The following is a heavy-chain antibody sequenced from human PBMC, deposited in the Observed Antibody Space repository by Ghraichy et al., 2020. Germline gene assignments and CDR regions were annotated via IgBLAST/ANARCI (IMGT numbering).Heavy chain of an antibody. CDR3: AKVDASGYDWPFLD. V-gene: IGHV3-23*01. CDR2: ISGSGDTT. J-gene: IGHJ3*01. D-gene: IGHD5-12*01. Sequence: ISGSGDTTYYADSVKGRFTISRDNSKNTLYLQMNSLRADDTAVYYCAKVDASGYDWPFLDWGQGIMV.